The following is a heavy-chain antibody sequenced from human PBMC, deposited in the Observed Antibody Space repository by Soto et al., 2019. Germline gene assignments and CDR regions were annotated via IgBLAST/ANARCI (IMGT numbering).Heavy chain of an antibody. D-gene: IGHD3-10*01. Sequence: QLQLQESGPGLVKPSETLSLTCTVSGGSISSSSYYWGWIRQPPGKGLEWIGSIYYSGSTYYNPSLKSRVTISVDTSKNQFSLKLSSVTAVDTAVYYCALYSPELWFGELSWFDPWGQGTLVTVSS. J-gene: IGHJ5*02. CDR3: ALYSPELWFGELSWFDP. V-gene: IGHV4-39*01. CDR2: IYYSGST. CDR1: GGSISSSSYY.